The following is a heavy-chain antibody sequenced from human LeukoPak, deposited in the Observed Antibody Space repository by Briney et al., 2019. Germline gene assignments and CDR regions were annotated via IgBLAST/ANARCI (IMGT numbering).Heavy chain of an antibody. CDR3: ARGRTKISFGGVFDVCDL. D-gene: IGHD3-16*01. CDR2: IIPFLGIT. J-gene: IGHJ3*01. Sequence: PLASVKVSCKASGDTFSSYGFKWVRQAPGQGPEWMGRIIPFLGITNYAQNLQGRVTITADQSTSTAYMELNSLISDDTAVYYCARGRTKISFGGVFDVCDLGGQGTMVIVSS. V-gene: IGHV1-69*04. CDR1: GDTFSSYG.